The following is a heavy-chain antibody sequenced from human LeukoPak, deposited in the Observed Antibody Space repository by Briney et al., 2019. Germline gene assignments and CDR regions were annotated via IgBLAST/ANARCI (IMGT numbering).Heavy chain of an antibody. CDR2: INPNSGGT. CDR1: GYTFTGYY. CDR3: ARESPSNWYFDL. J-gene: IGHJ2*01. Sequence: ASVKVSCKASGYTFTGYYMHWVRHAPGQGLEWMGWINPNSGGTNYAQKFQGRVTMTRDTSISTAYMELSRLRSDDTAVYYCARESPSNWYFDLWGRGTLVTVSS. V-gene: IGHV1-2*02.